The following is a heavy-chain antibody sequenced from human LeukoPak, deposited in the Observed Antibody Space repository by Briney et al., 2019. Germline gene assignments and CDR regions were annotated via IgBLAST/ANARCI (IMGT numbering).Heavy chain of an antibody. J-gene: IGHJ4*02. CDR3: ARVGSSWPFDY. Sequence: GGSLRLSCAASGFTFSSYSMNWVRQAPGKGLEWVANIKQDGSEKYYVDSVKGRFTISRDNAKNSLYLQMNSLRAEDTAVYYCARVGSSWPFDYWGQGTLVTVSS. CDR1: GFTFSSYS. CDR2: IKQDGSEK. V-gene: IGHV3-7*01. D-gene: IGHD6-13*01.